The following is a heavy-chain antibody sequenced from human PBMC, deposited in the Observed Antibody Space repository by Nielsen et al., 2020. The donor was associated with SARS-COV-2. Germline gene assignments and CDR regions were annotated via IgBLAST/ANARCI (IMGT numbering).Heavy chain of an antibody. CDR1: GFNFNNYA. J-gene: IGHJ5*02. V-gene: IGHV3-23*01. Sequence: GESLKISCAASGFNFNNYAMTWVRQAPGKGLEWVSTFGVPRPNTYYADSVKGRFTISRDNSKNTLYLQMDSLRADDTAVYYRARNEAAPGMETNWYDHWGQGTPVTVSS. CDR3: ARNEAAPGMETNWYDH. D-gene: IGHD6-13*01. CDR2: FGVPRPNT.